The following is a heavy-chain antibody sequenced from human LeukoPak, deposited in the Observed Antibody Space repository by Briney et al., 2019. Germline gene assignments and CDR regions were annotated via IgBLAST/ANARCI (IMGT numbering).Heavy chain of an antibody. V-gene: IGHV4-34*01. J-gene: IGHJ4*02. CDR2: INHSGST. D-gene: IGHD6-13*01. CDR1: GGSFSGYY. Sequence: SETLSLTCAVYGGSFSGYYWSWIRQPPGKGLEWIGEINHSGSTNYNPSLKSRVTISVDTSKNQFSLKLSSVTAADTAVYYCARGRIAAAVYGYWGQGALVTVSS. CDR3: ARGRIAAAVYGY.